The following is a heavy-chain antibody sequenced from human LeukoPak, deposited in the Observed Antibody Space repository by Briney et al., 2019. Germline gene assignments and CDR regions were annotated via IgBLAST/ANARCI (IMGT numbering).Heavy chain of an antibody. D-gene: IGHD3-10*01. Sequence: PGGSLRLSCAASGFTFSSYSMNWVRQAPGKGLEWVSYISSSSSTIYYAASVKGRFTITRDNAKNSLYLQMNSLRAEDTAVYYCARWQGVTMVRAARGQFDYGGQGTLVTVSS. CDR3: ARWQGVTMVRAARGQFDY. J-gene: IGHJ4*02. V-gene: IGHV3-48*01. CDR1: GFTFSSYS. CDR2: ISSSSSTI.